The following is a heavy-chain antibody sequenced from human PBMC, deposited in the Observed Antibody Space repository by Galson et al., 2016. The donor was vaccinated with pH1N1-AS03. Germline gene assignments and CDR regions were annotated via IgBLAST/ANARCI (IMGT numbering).Heavy chain of an antibody. V-gene: IGHV3-49*03. CDR3: ARARTSPGSLAGVGFDI. CDR1: GFTFGDYP. J-gene: IGHJ3*02. CDR2: IRSKTYGGTT. Sequence: SLRLSCAASGFTFGDYPLTWFRQAPGKGLEWVGFIRSKTYGGTTEYAASVKGRITISRDDSKSIAYLQMNSLKTEDTAVYYCARARTSPGSLAGVGFDIWGQGTMVTVSS.